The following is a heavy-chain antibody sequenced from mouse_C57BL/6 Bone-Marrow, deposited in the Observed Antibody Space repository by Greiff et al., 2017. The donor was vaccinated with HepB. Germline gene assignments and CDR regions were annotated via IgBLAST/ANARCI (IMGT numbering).Heavy chain of an antibody. D-gene: IGHD2-2*01. J-gene: IGHJ4*01. V-gene: IGHV1-66*01. CDR3: ARADGSDHAMDY. CDR2: IYPGSGNT. CDR1: GYSFTSYY. Sequence: QVQLKQSGPELVKPGASVKISCKASGYSFTSYYIHWVKQRPGQGLEWIGWIYPGSGNTKYNEKFKGKATLTADTSSSTAYMQLSSLTSEDSAVYYCARADGSDHAMDYWGQGTSVTVSS.